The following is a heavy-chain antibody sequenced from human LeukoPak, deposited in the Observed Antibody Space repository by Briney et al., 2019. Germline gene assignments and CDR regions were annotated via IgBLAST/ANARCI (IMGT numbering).Heavy chain of an antibody. CDR3: ARVLGEWLENWFDP. Sequence: SVKVSCKASGGTFSSYAISWVRQAPGQGLEWMGGIIPIFGTADYAQKFQGRVTITADESTSTAYMELSSLRSEDTAVYYCARVLGEWLENWFDPWGQGTLVTVSS. CDR1: GGTFSSYA. CDR2: IIPIFGTA. D-gene: IGHD3-16*01. J-gene: IGHJ5*02. V-gene: IGHV1-69*13.